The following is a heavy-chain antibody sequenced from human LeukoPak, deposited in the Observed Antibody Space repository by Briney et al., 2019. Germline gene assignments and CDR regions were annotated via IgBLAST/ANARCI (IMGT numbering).Heavy chain of an antibody. CDR1: GGTFSSYA. CDR3: ARVRYYYDSSGYYDY. CDR2: IIPIFGTA. Sequence: SVTVSCKASGGTFSSYAISWVRQAPGQGLEWMGGIIPIFGTANYAQKFQGRVTITTDESTSTAYMELSSLRSEDTAVYYCARVRYYYDSSGYYDYWGQGTLVTVSS. D-gene: IGHD3-22*01. V-gene: IGHV1-69*05. J-gene: IGHJ4*02.